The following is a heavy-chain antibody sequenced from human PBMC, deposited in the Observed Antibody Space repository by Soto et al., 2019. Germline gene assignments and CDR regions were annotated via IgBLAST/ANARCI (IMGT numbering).Heavy chain of an antibody. CDR1: GGSISSYY. V-gene: IGHV4-59*01. Sequence: SETLSLTCTVSGGSISSYYWSWIRQPPGKGLEWIGYIYYSGSTNYNPSLKSRVTISVDTSKNQFSLKLSSVTAADTAVYYCARQSITMVRGVIMAGNWFDPWGQGTLVTVSS. CDR3: ARQSITMVRGVIMAGNWFDP. CDR2: IYYSGST. J-gene: IGHJ5*02. D-gene: IGHD3-10*01.